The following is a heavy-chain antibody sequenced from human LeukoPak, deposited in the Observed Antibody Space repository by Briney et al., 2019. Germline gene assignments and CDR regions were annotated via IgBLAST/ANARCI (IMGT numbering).Heavy chain of an antibody. CDR3: ARGWGYDILTGYYRPFDY. CDR1: GFTFSSYS. D-gene: IGHD3-9*01. V-gene: IGHV3-21*01. CDR2: ISSSSSYI. J-gene: IGHJ4*02. Sequence: GGSLRLSCAASGFTFSSYSRNWVRQAPGKGLEWVSSISSSSSYIYYADSVKGRFTISRDNAKNSLYLQMNSLRAEDTAVYYCARGWGYDILTGYYRPFDYWGQGTLVTVSS.